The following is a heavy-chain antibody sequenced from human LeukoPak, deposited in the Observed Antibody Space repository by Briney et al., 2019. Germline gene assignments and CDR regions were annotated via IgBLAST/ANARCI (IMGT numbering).Heavy chain of an antibody. Sequence: PGGSLRLSCAASGFTFSSYGMSWVRQAPGKGLEWVSAISGSGTSTYYADSVKGRFTISRDNSKNTLYLQMNSLRAEDTAVYYCAKGNYDTLTGYLYYFDYWGQGTLVTVSS. V-gene: IGHV3-23*01. CDR3: AKGNYDTLTGYLYYFDY. CDR2: ISGSGTST. J-gene: IGHJ4*02. CDR1: GFTFSSYG. D-gene: IGHD3-9*01.